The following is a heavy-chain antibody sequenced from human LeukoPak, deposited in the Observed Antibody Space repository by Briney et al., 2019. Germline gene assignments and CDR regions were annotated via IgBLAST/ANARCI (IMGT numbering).Heavy chain of an antibody. Sequence: GSLRLSCAASGFTFSSYGMHWVRQAPGKGLEWVAVISYDGSNKYYADSVKGRFTISRDNSKNTLYLQMNSLRAEDTAVYYCAKGGDYNQYYYGMDVWGQGTTVTVSS. D-gene: IGHD4-17*01. V-gene: IGHV3-30*18. CDR2: ISYDGSNK. J-gene: IGHJ6*02. CDR1: GFTFSSYG. CDR3: AKGGDYNQYYYGMDV.